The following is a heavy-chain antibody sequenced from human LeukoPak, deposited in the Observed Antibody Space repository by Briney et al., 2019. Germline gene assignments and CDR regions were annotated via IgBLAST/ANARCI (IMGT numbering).Heavy chain of an antibody. CDR3: ARGGITGTRVWFDP. CDR1: GGSISSGSYY. J-gene: IGHJ5*02. V-gene: IGHV4-61*02. Sequence: PSQTLSLTCTVSGGSISSGSYYWSWIRQPAGKGLGWIGRIYTSGSTNYNPSLKSRVAISVDTSKNQFSLKLSSVTAADTAVYYCARGGITGTRVWFDPWGQGTLVTVSS. CDR2: IYTSGST. D-gene: IGHD1-7*01.